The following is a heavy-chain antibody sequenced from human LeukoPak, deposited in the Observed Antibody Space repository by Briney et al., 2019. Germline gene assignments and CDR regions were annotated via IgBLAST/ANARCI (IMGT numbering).Heavy chain of an antibody. J-gene: IGHJ6*03. CDR1: GGSISSYY. D-gene: IGHD6-19*01. Sequence: SEILSLTCTVSGGSISSYYWSWIRQPPGKGLEWIGYIYYSGSTNYNPSLKSRVTISVDTSKNQFSLKLSSVTAADTAVYYCARRAVAGTTYYYYYMDVWGKGTTVTVSS. CDR2: IYYSGST. V-gene: IGHV4-59*08. CDR3: ARRAVAGTTYYYYYMDV.